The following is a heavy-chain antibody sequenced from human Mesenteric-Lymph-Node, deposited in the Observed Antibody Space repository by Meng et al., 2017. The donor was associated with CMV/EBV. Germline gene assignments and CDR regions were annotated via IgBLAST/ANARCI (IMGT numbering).Heavy chain of an antibody. CDR3: AKGAEQWLVRWVDY. J-gene: IGHJ4*02. Sequence: GGSLRLSCAASGFTFSNYAMAWVRQAPGKGLEWVSVIYSGADITNYAESVKGRFTISRDNSKNTLYLQMNSLRAEDTAVYYCAKGAEQWLVRWVDYWGQGTLVTVSS. D-gene: IGHD6-19*01. CDR1: GFTFSNYA. V-gene: IGHV3-23*03. CDR2: IYSGADIT.